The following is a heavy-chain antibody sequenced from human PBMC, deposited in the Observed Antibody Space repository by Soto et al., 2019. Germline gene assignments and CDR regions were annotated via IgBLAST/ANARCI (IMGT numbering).Heavy chain of an antibody. J-gene: IGHJ4*02. D-gene: IGHD2-15*01. CDR1: GFTFNTYW. CDR2: INSGGGTT. CDR3: ARLFTYCNFDYFLY. Sequence: GGSLRLSCAASGFTFNTYWMHWFRQAPGKGLVWVSRINSGGGTTTYADSVKGRFTISRDNAKNTLYLQMNGLRAEDTAIYYSARLFTYCNFDYFLYSGQATHVTVSS. V-gene: IGHV3-74*01.